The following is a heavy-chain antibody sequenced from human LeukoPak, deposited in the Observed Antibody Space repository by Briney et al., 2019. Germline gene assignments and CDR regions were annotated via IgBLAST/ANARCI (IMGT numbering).Heavy chain of an antibody. CDR2: IWYDGSNK. D-gene: IGHD2-15*01. J-gene: IGHJ4*02. CDR3: ASSLGYCSGGYCYGLRWDLDY. Sequence: GGSLRLSCAASGFTFRSYGMHWVRQAPGKGLEWVAVIWYDGSNKFYADSVQGRFTISRDNSKNTVYLQMNSLRAEDTAVYYCASSLGYCSGGYCYGLRWDLDYWGQGTLVTVSS. CDR1: GFTFRSYG. V-gene: IGHV3-33*01.